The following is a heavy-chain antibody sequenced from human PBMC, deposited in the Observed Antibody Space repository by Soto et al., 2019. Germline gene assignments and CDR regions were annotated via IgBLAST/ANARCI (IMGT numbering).Heavy chain of an antibody. CDR3: AKTTVIPNSNYYYYGMDV. J-gene: IGHJ6*02. Sequence: LRLSCAASGFTFSSYGMHWVRQAPGKGLEWVAVISYDGSNKYYADSVKGRFTISRDNSKNTLYLQMNSLRAEYTAVYYCAKTTVIPNSNYYYYGMDVWGQGTTVTVSS. V-gene: IGHV3-30*18. D-gene: IGHD4-17*01. CDR2: ISYDGSNK. CDR1: GFTFSSYG.